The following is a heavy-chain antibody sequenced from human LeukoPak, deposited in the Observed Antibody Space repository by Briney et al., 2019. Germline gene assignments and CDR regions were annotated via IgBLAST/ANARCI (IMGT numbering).Heavy chain of an antibody. D-gene: IGHD2-2*01. CDR3: ASGIGSDCSSTSCYAGADY. J-gene: IGHJ4*02. Sequence: GGSLRLSCAASGFTFSSYSMNWVRQAPGKGLEWVSSISSSSSYIYYADSVKGRFTISRDNAKNSLYLQMNSLRAEDTAVYYCASGIGSDCSSTSCYAGADYWGQGTLVTVFS. CDR2: ISSSSSYI. V-gene: IGHV3-21*01. CDR1: GFTFSSYS.